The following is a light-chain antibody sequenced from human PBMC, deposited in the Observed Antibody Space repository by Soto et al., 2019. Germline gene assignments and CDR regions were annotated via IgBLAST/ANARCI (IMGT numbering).Light chain of an antibody. Sequence: EIVLTQSPGTLSLSPGERATLSCRASQSVSSSYLAWYQQKPGQAPRLLMYGGSSRASGIPVRFSGSGSETDFTLTISRLEPEDFAVYFCQLRTFGQGTKVEIK. CDR3: QLRT. V-gene: IGKV3-20*01. CDR2: GGS. J-gene: IGKJ1*01. CDR1: QSVSSSY.